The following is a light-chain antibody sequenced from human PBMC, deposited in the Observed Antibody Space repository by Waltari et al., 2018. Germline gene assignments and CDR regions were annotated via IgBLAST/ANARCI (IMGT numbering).Light chain of an antibody. CDR2: DAS. J-gene: IGKJ1*01. Sequence: DIVFTHSPATLPCSPRERATLPCRASQSVSRYLAWYQQKPGQAPRLLIYDASTRATGLPARFSGSGSGTDFTLTISSLEPEDFAVYYCQQRSNWPWTFGQGTKVEIK. CDR1: QSVSRY. CDR3: QQRSNWPWT. V-gene: IGKV3-11*01.